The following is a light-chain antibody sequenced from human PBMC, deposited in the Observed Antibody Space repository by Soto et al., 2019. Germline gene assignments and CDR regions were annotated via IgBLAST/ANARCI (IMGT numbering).Light chain of an antibody. CDR3: QQYNSFPYT. Sequence: DLQMTQSPSTLSASVGDRVTITCRASQSISSWLAWYQQKPGKAPKLLIHKASSLESGVPSRFSGSGSGTEFTLTISSLQPDDFATYYCQQYNSFPYTFGQGTKLEI. V-gene: IGKV1-5*03. J-gene: IGKJ2*01. CDR2: KAS. CDR1: QSISSW.